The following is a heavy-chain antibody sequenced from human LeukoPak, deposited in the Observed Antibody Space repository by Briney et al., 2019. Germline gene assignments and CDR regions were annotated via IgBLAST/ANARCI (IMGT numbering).Heavy chain of an antibody. Sequence: ASVKVSCKASGYTFTGYYMHWVRQAPGQGLEWMGRINPNSGGTNYAQKFQGRVTMTRDTSISTDYMELSRLRSEDTAVYYCARDHGIDSSGYYYWGQGTLVTVSS. CDR3: ARDHGIDSSGYYY. V-gene: IGHV1-2*06. CDR2: INPNSGGT. D-gene: IGHD3-22*01. J-gene: IGHJ4*02. CDR1: GYTFTGYY.